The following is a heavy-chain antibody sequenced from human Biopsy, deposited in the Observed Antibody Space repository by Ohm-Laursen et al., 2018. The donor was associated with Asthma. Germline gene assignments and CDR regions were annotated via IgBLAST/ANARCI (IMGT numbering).Heavy chain of an antibody. J-gene: IGHJ6*02. V-gene: IGHV1-69*01. Sequence: SSVKVSCKAHGDILSSFGIKWVRKAPGQGLEWMGGVIPIFGTTHAAQKFQGRVTITADESTSTAYMELTSLRKEDPAVYYCARGGYDGDRRHHNGLDVWGQGTTVTVSS. CDR2: VIPIFGTT. D-gene: IGHD4-17*01. CDR1: GDILSSFG. CDR3: ARGGYDGDRRHHNGLDV.